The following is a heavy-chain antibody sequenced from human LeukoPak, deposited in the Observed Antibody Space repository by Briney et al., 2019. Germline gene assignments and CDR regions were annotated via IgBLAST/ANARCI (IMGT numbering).Heavy chain of an antibody. Sequence: PGGSLRLSCAASGFTFSSYNMNWVRQASGKGLEWVSSISSSSSYIYYADSVKGRFTISRDNAKNSLYLQMNSLRAEDTAVYYCARDGSPHTYYDILTGYYNTVAIDYWGQGTLVTVSS. CDR1: GFTFSSYN. V-gene: IGHV3-21*01. CDR2: ISSSSSYI. J-gene: IGHJ4*02. D-gene: IGHD3-9*01. CDR3: ARDGSPHTYYDILTGYYNTVAIDY.